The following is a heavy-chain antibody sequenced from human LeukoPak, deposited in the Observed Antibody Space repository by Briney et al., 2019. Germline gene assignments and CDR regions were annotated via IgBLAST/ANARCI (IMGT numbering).Heavy chain of an antibody. V-gene: IGHV1-2*02. Sequence: GASVKVSCKASGYTFTGYYMHWVRQAPGQGLEWMGWINPNSGGTNYAQKFQGRVTMTRDTSISTAYMELSRLRSDDTAVYYCARGGVCDDYIWGSYRYYYYMDVWGKGTTVTVSS. CDR1: GYTFTGYY. CDR2: INPNSGGT. D-gene: IGHD3-16*02. J-gene: IGHJ6*03. CDR3: ARGGVCDDYIWGSYRYYYYMDV.